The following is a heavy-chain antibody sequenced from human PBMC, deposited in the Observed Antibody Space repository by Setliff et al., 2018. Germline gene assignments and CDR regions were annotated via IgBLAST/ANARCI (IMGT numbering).Heavy chain of an antibody. CDR1: GGSISTYY. V-gene: IGHV4-59*08. CDR3: ARHENDYGDYDDAFDI. D-gene: IGHD4-17*01. Sequence: PSETLSLTCTVSGGSISTYYWSWIRQPPGKGLEWIGYIYYSGRTNYNPSLRSRVTISVDTSKNQFSLKVSSVTAADTAVYYCARHENDYGDYDDAFDIWGKGTMVTVSS. CDR2: IYYSGRT. J-gene: IGHJ3*02.